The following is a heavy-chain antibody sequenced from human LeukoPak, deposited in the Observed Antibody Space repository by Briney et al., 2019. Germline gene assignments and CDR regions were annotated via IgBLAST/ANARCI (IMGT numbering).Heavy chain of an antibody. CDR3: ARVGHYYYYGMDV. V-gene: IGHV4-39*07. Sequence: SETLSLTCTVSGGSISTTGYYWAWIRQPPGKGLEWIGEINHSGSTNYNPSLKSRVTISVDTSKNQFSLKLSSVTAADTAVYYCARVGHYYYYGMDVWGQGTTVTVSS. CDR2: INHSGST. CDR1: GGSISTTGYY. J-gene: IGHJ6*02.